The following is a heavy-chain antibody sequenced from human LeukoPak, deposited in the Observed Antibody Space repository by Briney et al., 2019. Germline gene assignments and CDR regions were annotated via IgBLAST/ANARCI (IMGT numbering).Heavy chain of an antibody. D-gene: IGHD2-2*01. J-gene: IGHJ6*02. Sequence: EASVKVSCEASGYTFTGYYMHWGRHAPGQGRGWMGWINPNRGGTNYAQKFQGRVTMTRDTSISTAYMELSRLRSDDTAVYYCAREYCSSTSCYARYYGMDVWGQGTTVTVS. CDR3: AREYCSSTSCYARYYGMDV. CDR1: GYTFTGYY. CDR2: INPNRGGT. V-gene: IGHV1-2*02.